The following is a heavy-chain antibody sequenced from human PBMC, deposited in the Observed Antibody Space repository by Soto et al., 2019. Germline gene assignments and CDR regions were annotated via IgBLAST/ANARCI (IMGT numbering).Heavy chain of an antibody. V-gene: IGHV1-18*01. Sequence: ASVKVSCKASGYMFVTYGINWVRQAPGQGLEWMGWISAYNGNTKYAQDLQGRVTMTTDASTSTAYMEMRSLRSDDTAVYYCARDLDGSGSYYTDYWGPGTLVTVS. D-gene: IGHD3-10*01. CDR1: GYMFVTYG. CDR3: ARDLDGSGSYYTDY. CDR2: ISAYNGNT. J-gene: IGHJ4*02.